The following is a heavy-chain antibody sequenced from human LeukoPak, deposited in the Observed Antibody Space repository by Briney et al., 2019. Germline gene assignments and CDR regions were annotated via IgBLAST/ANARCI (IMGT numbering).Heavy chain of an antibody. Sequence: GGSLRLSCAASGFTSSTYAMSWVRQAPGKGLEWVSTISGSGVSTYYADSVKGRFTISRDTSKNTLYLQMNSLRAEDAAVYYCAKQWRGTGDAFDIWGQGTVVTFSS. V-gene: IGHV3-23*01. CDR3: AKQWRGTGDAFDI. CDR2: ISGSGVST. J-gene: IGHJ3*02. D-gene: IGHD3/OR15-3a*01. CDR1: GFTSSTYA.